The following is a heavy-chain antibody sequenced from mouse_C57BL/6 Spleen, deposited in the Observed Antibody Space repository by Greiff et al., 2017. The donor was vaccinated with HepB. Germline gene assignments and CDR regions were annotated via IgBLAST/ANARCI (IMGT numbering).Heavy chain of an antibody. CDR3: ARGDSSGPFAY. CDR1: GYAFSSSW. CDR2: IYPGDGDT. D-gene: IGHD3-2*02. Sequence: VQLQQSGPELVKPGASVKISCKASGYAFSSSWMNWVKQRPGKGLEWIGRIYPGDGDTNYNGKFKGKATLTADKSSSTAYMQISSLTSEDSAVYFCARGDSSGPFAYWGQGTLVTVSA. V-gene: IGHV1-82*01. J-gene: IGHJ3*01.